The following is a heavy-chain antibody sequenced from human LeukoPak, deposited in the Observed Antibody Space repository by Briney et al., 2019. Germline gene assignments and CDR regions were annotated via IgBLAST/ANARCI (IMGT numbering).Heavy chain of an antibody. D-gene: IGHD3-3*01. J-gene: IGHJ4*02. CDR2: IYHSGNT. CDR3: ASPGARYYDFWSGYYN. Sequence: SETLSLTCTVSGYSISSGYYWGWIRQPPGKGLEWIGSIYHSGNTYYNPSLKSRVTISVDTSKSQFSLKLSSVTAADTAVYYCASPGARYYDFWSGYYNWGQGTLVTVSS. V-gene: IGHV4-38-2*02. CDR1: GYSISSGYY.